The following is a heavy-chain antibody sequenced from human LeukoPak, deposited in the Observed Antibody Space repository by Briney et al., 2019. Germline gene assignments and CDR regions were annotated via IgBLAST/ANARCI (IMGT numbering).Heavy chain of an antibody. CDR3: ARGLHMVRGVMGWFDP. D-gene: IGHD3-10*01. CDR1: GGSFSGYY. J-gene: IGHJ5*02. V-gene: IGHV4-34*01. CDR2: INHSGST. Sequence: SETLSLTCAVYGGSFSGYYWSWIRQPPGKGLEWIGEINHSGSTNYNPSLMSRVTISVDTSKNQFSLKLSSVTAADTAVYYCARGLHMVRGVMGWFDPWGQGTLVTVSS.